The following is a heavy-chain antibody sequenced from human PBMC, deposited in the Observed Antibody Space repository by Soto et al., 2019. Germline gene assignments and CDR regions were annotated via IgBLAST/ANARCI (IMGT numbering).Heavy chain of an antibody. CDR1: GFGFTNSW. V-gene: IGHV3-15*07. Sequence: EVQVVESGGGLVKPGGSLRLSCAASGFGFTNSWMNWVRQAPGKGLEWVGRIKSKNDGGTTDYAAPVQGRFTISRDDSKTSIYLQMNSLKTEDTDVYDCTVAGQYCTSTTCKAYWGQGTPVTVSS. CDR2: IKSKNDGGTT. CDR3: TVAGQYCTSTTCKAY. D-gene: IGHD2-2*01. J-gene: IGHJ4*02.